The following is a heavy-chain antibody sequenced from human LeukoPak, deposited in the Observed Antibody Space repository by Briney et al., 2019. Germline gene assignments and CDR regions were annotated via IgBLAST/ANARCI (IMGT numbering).Heavy chain of an antibody. Sequence: SETLSLTCTVSGGSFSSGGYNWSWIRQHPGKGLECIGYIYYSGSTYYNPSLKSRVTISVDTSKNQFSLKLSSVTAADTAVYYCARGSYVGPTSGYFDYWGQGTLVTVSS. J-gene: IGHJ4*02. CDR3: ARGSYVGPTSGYFDY. CDR2: IYYSGST. D-gene: IGHD1-26*01. V-gene: IGHV4-31*03. CDR1: GGSFSSGGYN.